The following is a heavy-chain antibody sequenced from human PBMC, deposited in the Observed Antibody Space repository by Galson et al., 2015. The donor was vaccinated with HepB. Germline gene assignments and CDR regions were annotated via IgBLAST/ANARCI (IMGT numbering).Heavy chain of an antibody. V-gene: IGHV4-4*07. D-gene: IGHD3-10*01. CDR2: IYTSGST. CDR3: AREISMVRRVIDY. J-gene: IGHJ4*02. Sequence: SETLSLTCNVSGGSISSYSWSWIRQPAGKGLEWIGRIYTSGSTNYNPSLKSRVTMSVDTSKNPFSLNLSSVTAADTAVYYCAREISMVRRVIDYWVQGTLVTVSS. CDR1: GGSISSYS.